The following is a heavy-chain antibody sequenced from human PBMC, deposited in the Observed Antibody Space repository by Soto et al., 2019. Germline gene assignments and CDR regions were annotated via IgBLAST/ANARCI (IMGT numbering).Heavy chain of an antibody. CDR3: GRAEGRLDGSGSYNGLDV. CDR2: IWYDGSNK. J-gene: IGHJ6*02. V-gene: IGHV3-33*01. CDR1: GFTFSSYG. D-gene: IGHD3-10*01. Sequence: QVQLVESGGGVVQPGRSLRLSCAASGFTFSSYGMHWVRQAPGKRLEWVAVIWYDGSNKYYADSAKGRCTISRDNSKNTMYLQMNSLRAEDTAVYYWGRAEGRLDGSGSYNGLDVWGQGATVTVSS.